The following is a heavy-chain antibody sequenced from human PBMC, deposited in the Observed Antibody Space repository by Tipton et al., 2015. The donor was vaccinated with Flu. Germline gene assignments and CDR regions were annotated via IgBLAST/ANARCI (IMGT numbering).Heavy chain of an antibody. D-gene: IGHD4-17*01. V-gene: IGHV3-7*03. CDR3: ARVMTSVTSYGMDV. CDR1: GFTFSHYW. Sequence: SLRLSCATSGFTFSHYWMNWVRQAPGKGPEWVANINQDGSEKHYVDSVRGRFTVSRDNARNSLYLEMNTLRAEDTALYYCARVMTSVTSYGMDVWGQGTTVTVSS. J-gene: IGHJ6*02. CDR2: INQDGSEK.